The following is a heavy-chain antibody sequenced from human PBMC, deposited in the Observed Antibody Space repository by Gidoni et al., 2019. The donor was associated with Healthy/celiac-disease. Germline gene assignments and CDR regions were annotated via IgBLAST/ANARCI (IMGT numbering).Heavy chain of an antibody. CDR2: INHSGRT. Sequence: QVQLQQWGAGLLKPSETLSLTCAVYGGSFSGYYWSWIRQPPGKGLEWIGEINHSGRTNYNPSLKSRVTRSVDTSKNQFSLKLSSVTAADTAVYYCARVLRRYYYDSSGYYRPFDYWGQGTLVTVSS. V-gene: IGHV4-34*01. D-gene: IGHD3-22*01. CDR1: GGSFSGYY. CDR3: ARVLRRYYYDSSGYYRPFDY. J-gene: IGHJ4*02.